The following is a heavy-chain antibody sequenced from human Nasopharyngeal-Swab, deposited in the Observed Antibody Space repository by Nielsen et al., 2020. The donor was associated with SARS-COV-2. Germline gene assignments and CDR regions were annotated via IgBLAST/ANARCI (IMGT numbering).Heavy chain of an antibody. CDR3: ATTRDNWNYATFDY. CDR2: IYYSGST. Sequence: GSLRLSCTVSGGSISSGGYYWSWIRQHPGKGLEWIGSIYYSGSTYYNSSLKSRVTISVDTSKNQFSLKLSSVTAADTAVYYCATTRDNWNYATFDYWGQGTLVTVSS. V-gene: IGHV4-39*01. J-gene: IGHJ4*02. D-gene: IGHD1-7*01. CDR1: GGSISSGGYY.